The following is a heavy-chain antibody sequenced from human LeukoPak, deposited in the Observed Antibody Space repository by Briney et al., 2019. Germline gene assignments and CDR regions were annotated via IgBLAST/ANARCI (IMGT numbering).Heavy chain of an antibody. CDR1: GYTFTSYY. V-gene: IGHV1-46*01. J-gene: IGHJ4*02. CDR3: ARDLFVGPDGYNRFGDY. D-gene: IGHD5-24*01. CDR2: INPSGGST. Sequence: ASVKVSCKASGYTFTSYYMHWVRQAPGQGLEWMGIINPSGGSTSYAQKFQGRVTMTRDTSTSTVYMELSSLRSEDTAVYYCARDLFVGPDGYNRFGDYWGQGTLVTVSS.